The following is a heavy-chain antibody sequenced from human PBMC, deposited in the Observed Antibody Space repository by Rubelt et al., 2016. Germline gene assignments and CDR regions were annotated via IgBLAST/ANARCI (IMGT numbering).Heavy chain of an antibody. Sequence: GGIIPILGIANYAQKFQGRVTITADKSTSTAYMELSSLRSEDTAVYYCAYDENWFDPWGQGTLVTVSS. J-gene: IGHJ5*02. CDR3: AYDENWFDP. V-gene: IGHV1-69*10. D-gene: IGHD3-3*01. CDR2: IIPILGIA.